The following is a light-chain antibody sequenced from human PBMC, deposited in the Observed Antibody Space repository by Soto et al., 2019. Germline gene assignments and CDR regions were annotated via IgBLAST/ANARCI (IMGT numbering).Light chain of an antibody. CDR1: SSDVGGYDH. CDR2: EVT. J-gene: IGLJ1*01. Sequence: VLTQPPSASGSPGQSVTIPCTGTSSDVGGYDHVSWYQQHPGKAPKLMIYEVTKRPAGVPDRFSGSKSGNTASLTVSGLQAEDEADYFCSSDAGNYNYVFGTGTKVTVL. V-gene: IGLV2-8*01. CDR3: SSDAGNYNYV.